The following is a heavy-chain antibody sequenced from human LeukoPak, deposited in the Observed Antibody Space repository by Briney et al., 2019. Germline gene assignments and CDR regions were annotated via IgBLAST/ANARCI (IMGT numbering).Heavy chain of an antibody. CDR2: ISYDGSNK. V-gene: IGHV3-30*12. D-gene: IGHD6-13*01. J-gene: IGHJ4*02. Sequence: GGSLRLSCAASGFTLTKYGMHWVRQAPGKGLEWVAVISYDGSNKYYADSVKGRFTISRDNAKNSLYLQMNSLRAEDTSVYYCARGRRIAAAGLYYFDYWGQGTLVTVSS. CDR1: GFTLTKYG. CDR3: ARGRRIAAAGLYYFDY.